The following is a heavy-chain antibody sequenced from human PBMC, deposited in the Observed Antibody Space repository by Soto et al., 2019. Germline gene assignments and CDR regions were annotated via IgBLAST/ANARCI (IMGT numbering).Heavy chain of an antibody. CDR1: GFTFSSYA. D-gene: IGHD6-19*01. Sequence: GGSLRLSCAASGFTFSSYAMHWVRQAPGKGLEWVAVISYDGSNKYYADSVKGRFTISRDNSKNTLYLQMNSLRAEDTAVYYCARGVAGPEGWLDPWCQGPLVTVSS. J-gene: IGHJ5*02. V-gene: IGHV3-30-3*01. CDR3: ARGVAGPEGWLDP. CDR2: ISYDGSNK.